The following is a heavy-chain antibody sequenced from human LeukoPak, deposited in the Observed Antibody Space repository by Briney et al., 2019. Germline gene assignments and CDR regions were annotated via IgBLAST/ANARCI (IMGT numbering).Heavy chain of an antibody. D-gene: IGHD2-2*01. Sequence: PGGSLRLSCAASGFTVSSNYMSWVRQAPGKGLEWVSVIYSGGSTYYADSVKGRFTISRDNSKNTLYLQMNSLRAEDTAVYYCARGGPAATPGTFDYWGQGTLVTVSS. CDR1: GFTVSSNY. J-gene: IGHJ4*02. V-gene: IGHV3-53*01. CDR3: ARGGPAATPGTFDY. CDR2: IYSGGST.